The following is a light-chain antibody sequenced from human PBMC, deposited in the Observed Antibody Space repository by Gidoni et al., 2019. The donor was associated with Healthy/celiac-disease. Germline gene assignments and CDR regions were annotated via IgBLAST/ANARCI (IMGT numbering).Light chain of an antibody. CDR3: QQYYSTPWT. CDR1: QSVLSSSNNQNY. Sequence: DIVMTHSPDSLAVSLGERATINCKSSQSVLSSSNNQNYLAWYQQKPGLPPKLLIYWASTREAGVPDRFSGSGSGTDFTLPISSLQAEDVAVYYCQQYYSTPWTFGQGTKVEIK. J-gene: IGKJ1*01. CDR2: WAS. V-gene: IGKV4-1*01.